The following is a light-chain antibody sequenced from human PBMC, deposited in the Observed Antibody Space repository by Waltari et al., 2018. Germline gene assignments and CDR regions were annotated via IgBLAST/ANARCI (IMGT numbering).Light chain of an antibody. CDR2: EVT. Sequence: QSALTQPPSASGSPGQSVTISCTGTSSDIGGYNYVPWYQKHPGKAPKLLIYEVTQRPSGVPDRFSGSKSGNTASLTVSGLQTEDEADYYCASYAGSNNYVFGTGTKVTVL. J-gene: IGLJ1*01. CDR1: SSDIGGYNY. V-gene: IGLV2-8*01. CDR3: ASYAGSNNYV.